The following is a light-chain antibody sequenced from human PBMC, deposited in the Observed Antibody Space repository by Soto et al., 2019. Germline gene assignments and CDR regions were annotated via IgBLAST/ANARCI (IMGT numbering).Light chain of an antibody. CDR3: QQYGSPGT. CDR2: GAS. Sequence: EIVLTQSPGTLSLSPGERATLSCRASQSVSNNYLAWYQQKPRQPPRLLFDGASNRATGIPDRFSGSGSGTYFTLTSSRLEPEDFAVYYCQQYGSPGTFGQGTKVDIK. V-gene: IGKV3-20*01. J-gene: IGKJ1*01. CDR1: QSVSNNY.